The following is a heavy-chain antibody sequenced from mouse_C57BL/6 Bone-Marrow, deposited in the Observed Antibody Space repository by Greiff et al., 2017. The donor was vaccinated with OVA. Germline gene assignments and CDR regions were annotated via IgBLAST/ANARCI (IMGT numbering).Heavy chain of an antibody. CDR2: IYPRSGNT. V-gene: IGHV1-81*01. J-gene: IGHJ3*01. D-gene: IGHD1-1*01. CDR3: ARALSLLAWFAY. Sequence: VQLQESGAELARPGASVKLSCKASGYTFTSYGISWVKQRTGQGLEWIGEIYPRSGNTYYNEKFKGKATLTADKSSSTAYMELRSLTSEDSAVYFCARALSLLAWFAYWGQGTLVTVSA. CDR1: GYTFTSYG.